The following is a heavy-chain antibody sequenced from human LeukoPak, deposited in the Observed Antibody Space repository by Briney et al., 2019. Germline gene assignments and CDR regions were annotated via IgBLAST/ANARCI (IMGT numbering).Heavy chain of an antibody. Sequence: GASVKVSCKVSGYTLTELSMHWVRQAPGKGLEWVGGFDPEDGETIYAQKFQGRVTMTEDTSTDAAYMELSSLRSEDTAVYYCATTSVPAAKGDAFDIWGQGTMVTVSS. CDR2: FDPEDGET. J-gene: IGHJ3*02. D-gene: IGHD2-2*01. CDR1: GYTLTELS. V-gene: IGHV1-24*01. CDR3: ATTSVPAAKGDAFDI.